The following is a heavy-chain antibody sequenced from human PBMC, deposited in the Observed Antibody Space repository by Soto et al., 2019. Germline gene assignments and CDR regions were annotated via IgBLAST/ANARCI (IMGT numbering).Heavy chain of an antibody. Sequence: RGSLRLSCAASGFTVSSNYMSWVRQAPGKGLEWVSVIYSGGSTYYADSVKGRFTISRDNSKNTLYLQMNSLRAEDTAVYYCARDRVESGYPEYFQHWSQGTQVTVST. D-gene: IGHD3-22*01. J-gene: IGHJ1*01. CDR2: IYSGGST. CDR3: ARDRVESGYPEYFQH. V-gene: IGHV3-53*01. CDR1: GFTVSSNY.